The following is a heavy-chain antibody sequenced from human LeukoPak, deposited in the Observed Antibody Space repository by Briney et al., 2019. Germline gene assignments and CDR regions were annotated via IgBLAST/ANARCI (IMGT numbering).Heavy chain of an antibody. CDR1: GFSFSSYS. D-gene: IGHD3/OR15-3a*01. CDR3: ARDDNFGLNYYYYMDV. Sequence: PGRSLRLSCEASGFSFSSYSMNWVRQAPGEGLEWVSSISSRSNYIYYADSVKGRFTTSRENPKNSLYLQMNSLRAEDTAVYYCARDDNFGLNYYYYMDVWGKGTTVTVSS. CDR2: ISSRSNYI. J-gene: IGHJ6*03. V-gene: IGHV3-21*01.